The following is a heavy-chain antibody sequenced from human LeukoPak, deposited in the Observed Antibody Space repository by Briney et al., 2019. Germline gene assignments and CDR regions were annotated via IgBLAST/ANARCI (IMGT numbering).Heavy chain of an antibody. V-gene: IGHV1-2*02. D-gene: IGHD5-24*01. CDR2: INPNSGGT. CDR1: GYTFTGYY. J-gene: IGHJ3*02. CDR3: ARSHGYNNAFDI. Sequence: ASVKVSCKASGYTFTGYYMHWVRQAPGQGLEWMGWINPNSGGTNYAQKFQGRVTMTRDTSISTAYMELSRLRSDDTAVYYCARSHGYNNAFDIWGQGTMVTVSS.